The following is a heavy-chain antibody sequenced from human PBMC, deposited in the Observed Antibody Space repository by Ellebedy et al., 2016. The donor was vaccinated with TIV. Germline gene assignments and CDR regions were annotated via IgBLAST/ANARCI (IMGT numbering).Heavy chain of an antibody. J-gene: IGHJ6*02. CDR1: GYSFTSYW. V-gene: IGHV5-51*01. CDR3: ARQEDGSGSYYMVGAYYYGMDV. CDR2: IYPGDSDT. Sequence: GESLKISXKGSGYSFTSYWIGWVRQMPGKGLEWMGIIYPGDSDTKYSPSFQGQVTISADKSISTAYLQWSSLKASDTAMYYCARQEDGSGSYYMVGAYYYGMDVWGQGTTVTVSS. D-gene: IGHD3-10*01.